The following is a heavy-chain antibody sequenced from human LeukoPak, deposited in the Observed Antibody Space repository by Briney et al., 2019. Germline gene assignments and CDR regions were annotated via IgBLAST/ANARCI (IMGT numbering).Heavy chain of an antibody. Sequence: SETLSLTCVVDGGCFSGFYWTWVRQAPGKGLEWIGEISYSGTTKYNPSLKSRVTIEVDTSKKQISLNLSSMTAADTAVYYCAKGKAGHYHSVTDEYYYYMDVWGKGTTVIVSS. V-gene: IGHV4-34*01. J-gene: IGHJ6*03. CDR2: ISYSGTT. CDR1: GGCFSGFY. D-gene: IGHD3-9*01. CDR3: AKGKAGHYHSVTDEYYYYMDV.